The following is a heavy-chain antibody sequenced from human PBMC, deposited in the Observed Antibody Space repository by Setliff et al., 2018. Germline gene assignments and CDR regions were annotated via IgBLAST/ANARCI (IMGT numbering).Heavy chain of an antibody. CDR2: IYYSGST. CDR1: GGSISSHY. Sequence: PSETLSLTCTVSGGSISSHYWSWIRQPPGKGLEWIGYIYYSGSTNYNPSLKSRVTISVDTSKNQFSLKLSSVTAADTAVYYCARDRRIVGARHAFDIWGQGTMVTVSS. D-gene: IGHD1-26*01. V-gene: IGHV4-59*11. J-gene: IGHJ3*02. CDR3: ARDRRIVGARHAFDI.